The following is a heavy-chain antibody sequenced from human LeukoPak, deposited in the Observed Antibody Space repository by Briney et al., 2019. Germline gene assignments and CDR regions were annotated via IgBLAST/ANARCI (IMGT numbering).Heavy chain of an antibody. Sequence: ASVKVSCKASGYTFTGYYMHWVRQAPGQGLEWMGWINPNSGGTNYAQKFQGWVTMTRDTSISTAYMELSRLRSDDTAVYYCARDLGRAAGDDYYYYGMDVWGKGTTVTVSS. V-gene: IGHV1-2*04. CDR3: ARDLGRAAGDDYYYYGMDV. J-gene: IGHJ6*04. D-gene: IGHD6-13*01. CDR1: GYTFTGYY. CDR2: INPNSGGT.